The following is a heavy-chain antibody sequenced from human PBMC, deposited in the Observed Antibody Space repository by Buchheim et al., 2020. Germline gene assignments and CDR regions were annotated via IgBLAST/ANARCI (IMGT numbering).Heavy chain of an antibody. Sequence: QEQLVDSGGGLVKPGGSLRLSCTASGFNLADYYMSWIRQPPGQGLEWVSYINRDGSTIHYADSVKGRVRVSRDNARNSVDLDMDTLRVDDTAVYYCARGYWSGGRSYAYPFDLWGQG. D-gene: IGHD2-15*01. CDR3: ARGYWSGGRSYAYPFDL. J-gene: IGHJ4*02. V-gene: IGHV3-11*01. CDR1: GFNLADYY. CDR2: INRDGSTI.